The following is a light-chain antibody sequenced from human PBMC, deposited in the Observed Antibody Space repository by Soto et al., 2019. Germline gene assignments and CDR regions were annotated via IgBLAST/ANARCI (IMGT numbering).Light chain of an antibody. CDR1: QSVSSY. CDR2: DAS. CDR3: QQRSNWPPIT. V-gene: IGKV3-11*01. J-gene: IGKJ4*01. Sequence: EIVLTQSPATLSLSPGERATLSCRASQSVSSYLAWYQQKPGQAPRLLIYDASNRATGIPARFSGSASGTDFTLTISSLEPEDFAVYYCQQRSNWPPITFGGGTKVEIK.